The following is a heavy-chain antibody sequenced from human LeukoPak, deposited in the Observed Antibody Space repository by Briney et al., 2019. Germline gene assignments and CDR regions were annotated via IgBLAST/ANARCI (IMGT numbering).Heavy chain of an antibody. Sequence: GGSLRLSCAASGFTFSSFWLHWVRQAPGKGLVWVSRISSDGSRTSYADSVKGRFTVSRDNAKNTLFLQMNSLRAEDTAVYYCARDLRAPAINMMIEWGQGTLVTVSS. V-gene: IGHV3-74*01. J-gene: IGHJ4*02. CDR2: ISSDGSRT. CDR3: ARDLRAPAINMMIE. CDR1: GFTFSSFW. D-gene: IGHD3-22*01.